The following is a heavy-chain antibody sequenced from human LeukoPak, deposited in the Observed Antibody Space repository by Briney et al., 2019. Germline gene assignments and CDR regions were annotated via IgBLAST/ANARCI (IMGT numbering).Heavy chain of an antibody. CDR1: GFTFGSYG. D-gene: IGHD3-10*01. CDR3: AKVRRTYYYGSGSYGESFFDY. J-gene: IGHJ4*02. V-gene: IGHV3-30*18. CDR2: ISYDGSNK. Sequence: GRSLRLSCAASGFTFGSYGMHWVRQAPGKGLEWVAVISYDGSNKDYADSVKDRLTISRNNSKNTEYLQINSLSAKDTAVYYCAKVRRTYYYGSGSYGESFFDYWGQGTLVTVSS.